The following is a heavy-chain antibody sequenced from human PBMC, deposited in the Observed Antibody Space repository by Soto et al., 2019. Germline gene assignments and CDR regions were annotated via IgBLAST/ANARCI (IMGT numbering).Heavy chain of an antibody. Sequence: GASVKVSCKASGYTFTSYDINWVRQATGQGLEWMGWMNPNSGNTGYAQKFQGRVTMTRNTSISTAYMELSSLRSEDTAVYYCARRSHGALWFGEDGMAVRGQGTTVTVSS. J-gene: IGHJ6*02. CDR2: MNPNSGNT. D-gene: IGHD3-10*01. CDR3: ARRSHGALWFGEDGMAV. V-gene: IGHV1-8*01. CDR1: GYTFTSYD.